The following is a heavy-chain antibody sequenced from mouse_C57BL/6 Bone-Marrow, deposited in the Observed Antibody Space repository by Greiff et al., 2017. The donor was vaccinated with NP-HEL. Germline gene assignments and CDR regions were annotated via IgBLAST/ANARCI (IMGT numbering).Heavy chain of an antibody. CDR1: GYTFTDYN. J-gene: IGHJ3*01. CDR2: INPNNGGT. CDR3: ARERNYSIAWFAY. D-gene: IGHD2-5*01. Sequence: EVQLQQSGPELVKPGASVKMSCKASGYTFTDYNMHWVKQSHGKSLEWIGYINPNNGGTSYNQKFKGKATLTVNKSSSTAYMELRSLTSEDSAVYYCARERNYSIAWFAYWGQGTLVTVSA. V-gene: IGHV1-22*01.